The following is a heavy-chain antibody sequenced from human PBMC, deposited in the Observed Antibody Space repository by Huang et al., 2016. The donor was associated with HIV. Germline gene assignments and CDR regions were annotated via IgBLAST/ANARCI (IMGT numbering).Heavy chain of an antibody. D-gene: IGHD4-17*01. V-gene: IGHV3-49*03. CDR2: VRSKACGGAS. CDR3: SPSGDDYFYFYMDV. CDR1: GFIFNDFA. J-gene: IGHJ6*03. Sequence: QLVESGGDSVQSGRSLRLSCRGSGFIFNDFAINWFCQSPGNGLEWIGLVRSKACGGASKSAPSVKDRFTVSRDEAKNVAFLQMDNLQVDDTAIYYCSPSGDDYFYFYMDVWGNGTTVIVS.